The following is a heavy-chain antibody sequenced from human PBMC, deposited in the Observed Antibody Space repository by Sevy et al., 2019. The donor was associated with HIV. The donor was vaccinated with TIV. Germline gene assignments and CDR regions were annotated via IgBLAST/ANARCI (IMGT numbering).Heavy chain of an antibody. V-gene: IGHV3-23*01. CDR1: GFTFSSYA. D-gene: IGHD6-19*01. CDR2: ISGSGGST. CDR3: AKDPGIAVAGDYFDY. J-gene: IGHJ4*02. Sequence: GGSLRLSCAASGFTFSSYAMSWVRQAPGKGLEWVSAISGSGGSTYYADSGTGRFTISRENSKNTLYLQMNSLRAEDTAVYYCAKDPGIAVAGDYFDYWGQGTLVTVSS.